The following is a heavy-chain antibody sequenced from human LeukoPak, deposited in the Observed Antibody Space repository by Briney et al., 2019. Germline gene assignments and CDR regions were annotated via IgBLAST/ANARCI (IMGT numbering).Heavy chain of an antibody. CDR1: EYSFTSYW. CDR3: AGQGLTYYDFWSGPNNWFDP. D-gene: IGHD3-3*01. J-gene: IGHJ5*02. Sequence: GESLKISCKGSEYSFTSYWIGWVRQMPGKGLEWMGIIYPGDSDTRYSPSFQGQVTISADKSISTAYLQWSSLKASDTAMYYCAGQGLTYYDFWSGPNNWFDPWGQGTLVTVSS. CDR2: IYPGDSDT. V-gene: IGHV5-51*01.